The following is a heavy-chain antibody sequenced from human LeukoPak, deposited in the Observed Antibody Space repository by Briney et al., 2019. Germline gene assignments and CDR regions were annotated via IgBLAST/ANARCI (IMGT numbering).Heavy chain of an antibody. D-gene: IGHD5-24*01. CDR1: GFTFSSYG. Sequence: PGGSLRLSCAASGFTFSSYGMHWVRQAPGKGLEWVAVISYDGSNKYYADSVKGRFTISRDNSKNTLYLQMNSLRAEDTAVYYCAKENVEMATVDGIDYWGQGTLVTVSS. CDR2: ISYDGSNK. CDR3: AKENVEMATVDGIDY. J-gene: IGHJ4*02. V-gene: IGHV3-30*18.